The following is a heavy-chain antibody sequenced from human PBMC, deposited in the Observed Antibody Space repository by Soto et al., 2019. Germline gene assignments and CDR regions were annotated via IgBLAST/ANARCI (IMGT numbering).Heavy chain of an antibody. CDR1: GGTFSSYA. J-gene: IGHJ4*01. CDR2: IIPIFGTA. CDR3: ARSHYDSSGYYYAFDY. Sequence: SVKVSCKASGGTFSSYAISWVRQAPGQGLEWMGGIIPIFGTANYAQKFQGRVTITADKSTSTAYMELSSLRSEDTAVYYCARSHYDSSGYYYAFDYWRHGTLLTVSS. D-gene: IGHD3-22*01. V-gene: IGHV1-69*06.